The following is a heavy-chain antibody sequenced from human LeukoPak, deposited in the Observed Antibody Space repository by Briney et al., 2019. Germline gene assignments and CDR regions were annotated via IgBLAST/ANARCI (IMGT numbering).Heavy chain of an antibody. CDR1: GFTFSNYG. J-gene: IGHJ4*02. V-gene: IGHV3-33*01. CDR3: ARDLDHYFDY. Sequence: GGSLRLSCAASGFTFSNYGMHWVRQAPGKGLEWVALIWYDGSNKYYADSVKGRFTISRDNSKNTLYLQMNSLTAEDTAVYYCARDLDHYFDYWGQGTLVTVSS. CDR2: IWYDGSNK. D-gene: IGHD1-1*01.